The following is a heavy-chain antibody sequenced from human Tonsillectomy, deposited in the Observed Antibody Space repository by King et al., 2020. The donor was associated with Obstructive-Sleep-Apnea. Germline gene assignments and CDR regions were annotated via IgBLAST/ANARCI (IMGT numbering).Heavy chain of an antibody. CDR2: INDSGNI. V-gene: IGHV4-34*01. CDR3: ARGQFSCSYFDY. J-gene: IGHJ4*02. Sequence: VQLQQWGAGLLKPSETLSLTCSVYGGSFSYYWNWIRQPPGKGLEWIGEINDSGNINYNPSLKSRVTISVDTSKNQFSLKLRSVTAADTAVYYCARGQFSCSYFDYWGQGTLVAVSS. CDR1: GGSFSYY. D-gene: IGHD2-15*01.